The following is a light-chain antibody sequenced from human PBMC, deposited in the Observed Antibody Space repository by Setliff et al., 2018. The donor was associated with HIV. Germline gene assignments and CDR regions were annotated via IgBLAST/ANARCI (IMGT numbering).Light chain of an antibody. CDR2: EVS. V-gene: IGLV2-14*01. Sequence: QSALTQPASVSGSPGQSITISCTGTSSDVGGYNSVSWYQQHPGKAPKLMIYEVSNRPSGVSNRFSGSKSGNTVSLTISGLQAEDEADYYCSSYTSSNTLVFGTGTKVTVL. CDR1: SSDVGGYNS. CDR3: SSYTSSNTLV. J-gene: IGLJ1*01.